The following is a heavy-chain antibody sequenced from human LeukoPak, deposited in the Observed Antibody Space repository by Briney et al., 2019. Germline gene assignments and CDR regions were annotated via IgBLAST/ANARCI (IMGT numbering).Heavy chain of an antibody. Sequence: GGSLRLSCAASGFTFSSYAMSWVRQAPGKGLEWVSAISGSGGSTYYADSVKGRFTISRDNSKNTAHLQMNSLRAEDTAVYYCASGGKYCTGGACYGDWGQGTLVTVSS. J-gene: IGHJ4*02. CDR2: ISGSGGST. CDR1: GFTFSSYA. V-gene: IGHV3-23*01. D-gene: IGHD2-8*02. CDR3: ASGGKYCTGGACYGD.